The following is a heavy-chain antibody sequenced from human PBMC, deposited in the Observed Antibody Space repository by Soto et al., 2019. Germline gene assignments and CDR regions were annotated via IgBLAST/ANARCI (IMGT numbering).Heavy chain of an antibody. Sequence: QVQLVESGGGVVQPGRSLRLSCAASGFTFSSYAMHWVRQAPGKGLEWVAVLSYDGSNKFYADSVKGRFIMSRDNSKNTLYLQMNRLRAEDTAVYYCARPLWRDDYNWGYFDLWGRGTLVTVSS. CDR1: GFTFSSYA. CDR2: LSYDGSNK. CDR3: ARPLWRDDYNWGYFDL. J-gene: IGHJ2*01. D-gene: IGHD4-4*01. V-gene: IGHV3-30-3*01.